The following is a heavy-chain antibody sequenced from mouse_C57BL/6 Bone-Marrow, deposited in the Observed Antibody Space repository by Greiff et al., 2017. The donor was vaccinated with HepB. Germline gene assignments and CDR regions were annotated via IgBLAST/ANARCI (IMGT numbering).Heavy chain of an antibody. CDR2: IWGVGST. CDR3: ASSRQLRPFAY. Sequence: VQVVESGPGLVAPSQSLSITCTVSGFSLTSYGVDWVRQAPGNGLEWLGVIWGVGSTNDNSALKSSKSISKDNSKSQVFFKMNSLQTDDTAMYYCASSRQLRPFAYWGQGTLVTVSA. D-gene: IGHD3-2*02. V-gene: IGHV2-6*01. J-gene: IGHJ3*01. CDR1: GFSLTSYG.